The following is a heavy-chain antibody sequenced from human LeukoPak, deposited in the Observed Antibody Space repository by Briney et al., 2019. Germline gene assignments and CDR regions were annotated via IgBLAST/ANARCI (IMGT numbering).Heavy chain of an antibody. CDR3: ASLIQNVYYGSEGAGYFDL. D-gene: IGHD3-10*01. CDR2: MNPNSGKT. J-gene: IGHJ2*01. CDR1: GYTFTDYY. Sequence: ASVKVSCKASGYTFTDYYIHWVRQAPGQGLEWMGWMNPNSGKTGYAQRFQGRVTMTRNTSITTAYMELSSLRSEDTAMYYCASLIQNVYYGSEGAGYFDLWGRGTLVTVSS. V-gene: IGHV1-8*02.